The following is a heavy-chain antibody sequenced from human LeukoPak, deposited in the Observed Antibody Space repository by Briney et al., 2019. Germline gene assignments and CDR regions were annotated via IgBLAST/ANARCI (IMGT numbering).Heavy chain of an antibody. J-gene: IGHJ4*02. V-gene: IGHV1-24*01. CDR1: GYTLTELS. D-gene: IGHD3-22*01. CDR3: ATVRYYASSGPYYFHY. CDR2: FDPEDGET. Sequence: GASEKVSCKVSGYTLTELSMHWVRQAPGKGLEWMGGFDPEDGETIYAQKFQGRVTMTEDTSTDTAYMELSSLRSEDTAVYYCATVRYYASSGPYYFHYWAQGTLVTVSS.